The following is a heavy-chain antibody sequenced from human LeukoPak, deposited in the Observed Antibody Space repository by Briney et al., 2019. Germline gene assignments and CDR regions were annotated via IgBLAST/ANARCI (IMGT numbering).Heavy chain of an antibody. Sequence: SETLSLTCTVSGYSISSGYYWGWIRQPPGKGLEWIGSIYHSGSTYYNPSLKSRVTISVDTSKNQFSLKLSSVTAADTAVYYCARGSCSSTSCYVVGAFDIWGQGTMVTVSS. CDR3: ARGSCSSTSCYVVGAFDI. J-gene: IGHJ3*02. CDR1: GYSISSGYY. D-gene: IGHD2-2*01. V-gene: IGHV4-38-2*02. CDR2: IYHSGST.